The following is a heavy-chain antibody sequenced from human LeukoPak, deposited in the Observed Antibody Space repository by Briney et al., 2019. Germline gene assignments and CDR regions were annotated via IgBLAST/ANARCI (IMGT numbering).Heavy chain of an antibody. Sequence: ASVKVSCKPSGYTFSSYGISWVRQAPGQGLEWMGWIRVYNGDTNYAQKFKGRVTMTTDTSTNTAYMELRSLGSDDTAVYYCARGGSRVTTINILDYWGQGALVPVSS. CDR2: IRVYNGDT. D-gene: IGHD5-24*01. CDR3: ARGGSRVTTINILDY. J-gene: IGHJ4*02. CDR1: GYTFSSYG. V-gene: IGHV1-18*01.